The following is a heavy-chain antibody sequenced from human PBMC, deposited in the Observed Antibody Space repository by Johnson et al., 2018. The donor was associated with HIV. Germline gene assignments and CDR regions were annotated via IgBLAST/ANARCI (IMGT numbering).Heavy chain of an antibody. CDR1: GFTVSSNY. J-gene: IGHJ3*02. Sequence: VQLVESGGGLVQPGGSLRLSCAASGFTVSSNYMSWVRQAPGQGLEWVSYFSSSGRTIYYAASVRARFTIPRDNSKNTLYLQMNTLRAEDTAVYYCASDKGGIVGYDAFDIWGQGTMVTVSS. D-gene: IGHD1-26*01. V-gene: IGHV3-48*01. CDR2: FSSSGRTI. CDR3: ASDKGGIVGYDAFDI.